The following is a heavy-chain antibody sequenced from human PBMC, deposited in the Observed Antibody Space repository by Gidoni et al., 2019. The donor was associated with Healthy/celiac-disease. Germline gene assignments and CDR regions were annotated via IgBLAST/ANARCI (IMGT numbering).Heavy chain of an antibody. V-gene: IGHV3-7*04. D-gene: IGHD2-21*02. J-gene: IGHJ4*02. CDR1: GFTFSSYR. Sequence: EAQLVESGGGSVEPGGSRSLACAAYGFTFSSYRMSWVRQAPGKGLGWVANLKQDGREKSYVDSVKGRCTISGDTAKNSLYLQMNSLRAEDTAVYYCARASLCLGAYCGGDCYSVLDYWGQGTLVTVSS. CDR3: ARASLCLGAYCGGDCYSVLDY. CDR2: LKQDGREK.